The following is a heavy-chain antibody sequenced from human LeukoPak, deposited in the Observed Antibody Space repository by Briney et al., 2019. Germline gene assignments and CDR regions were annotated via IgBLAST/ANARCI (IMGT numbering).Heavy chain of an antibody. Sequence: SETLSLTCTVSGGSISSYYWSWIRQPAGKGLEWIGRIYTSGSTNYNPSLKSRVTMSLDTSKNQFSLKLSSVTAADTAVYYCARLEKYITYSSSSPTSPNYLFDYWGQGTLVTVSS. J-gene: IGHJ4*02. CDR2: IYTSGST. V-gene: IGHV4-4*07. CDR3: ARLEKYITYSSSSPTSPNYLFDY. CDR1: GGSISSYY. D-gene: IGHD6-6*01.